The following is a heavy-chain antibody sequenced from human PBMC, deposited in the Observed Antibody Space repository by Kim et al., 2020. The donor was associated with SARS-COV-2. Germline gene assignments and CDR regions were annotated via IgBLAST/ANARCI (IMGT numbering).Heavy chain of an antibody. J-gene: IGHJ6*02. D-gene: IGHD4-17*01. V-gene: IGHV3-23*01. CDR3: AKKEIRSYYYYYGMDV. CDR2: ISGSGGST. CDR1: GFTFSSYA. Sequence: GGSLRLSCAASGFTFSSYAMSWVRQAPGKGLEWVSAISGSGGSTYYADSVKGRFTISRDNSKNTLYLQMNSLRAEDMAVYYCAKKEIRSYYYYYGMDVWGQGTTVTVSS.